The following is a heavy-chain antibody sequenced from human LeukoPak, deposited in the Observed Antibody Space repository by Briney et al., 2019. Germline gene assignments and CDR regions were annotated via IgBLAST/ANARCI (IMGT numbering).Heavy chain of an antibody. V-gene: IGHV1-18*01. Sequence: ASVKVSCKAFGYTFTSYGISWVRQAPGQGLEWMGWISAYNGNTNYAQKLQGRVTMTTDTSTSTAYMELRSLRSDDTAVYYCARGGAYDSPVGAFDIWGQGTMVTVSS. CDR1: GYTFTSYG. D-gene: IGHD3-16*01. J-gene: IGHJ3*02. CDR2: ISAYNGNT. CDR3: ARGGAYDSPVGAFDI.